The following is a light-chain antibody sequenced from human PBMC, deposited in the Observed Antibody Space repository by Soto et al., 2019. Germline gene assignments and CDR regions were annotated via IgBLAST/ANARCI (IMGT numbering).Light chain of an antibody. CDR3: QQYGSSPIT. CDR2: GAS. CDR1: QGVSRK. V-gene: IGKV3-15*01. J-gene: IGKJ5*01. Sequence: DIVMTQSPATLSVAPGERVTFSCRASQGVSRKLAWYQHKPGQAPRLLISGASTGATGIPARFSGSGSGTEFTLTISSLQSEDCAIYYCQQYGSSPITFGQGTRLEIK.